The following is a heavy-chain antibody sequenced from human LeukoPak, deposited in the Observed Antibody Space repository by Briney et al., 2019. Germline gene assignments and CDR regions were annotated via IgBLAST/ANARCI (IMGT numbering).Heavy chain of an antibody. J-gene: IGHJ4*02. CDR3: ARGGTQSPTD. CDR1: GFTFSNNW. V-gene: IGHV3-7*01. CDR2: IKEDGSAK. Sequence: GGSLRLSCAASGFTFSNNWMIWVRQAPGKGLEWVANIKEDGSAKHYVDSVKGRFTISRDNAKNSLYLQMNSLRAEDTAVYYCARGGTQSPTDWGPGTLVTVSS.